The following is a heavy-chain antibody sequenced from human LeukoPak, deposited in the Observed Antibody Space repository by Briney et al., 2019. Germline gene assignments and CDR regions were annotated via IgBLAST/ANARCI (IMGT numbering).Heavy chain of an antibody. V-gene: IGHV3-49*04. CDR2: IGSKTYGETT. Sequence: GGSLRLSCTTSGSIFGRHNMSGVGQAPGKGLEWISFIGSKTYGETTEYAASVRGRFTLSRDDSKGIAYLQMNRLRTEDTAVYFWTRPLIVGSLPDYWGRGTLVTVSS. CDR3: TRPLIVGSLPDY. CDR1: GSIFGRHN. J-gene: IGHJ4*02. D-gene: IGHD1-26*01.